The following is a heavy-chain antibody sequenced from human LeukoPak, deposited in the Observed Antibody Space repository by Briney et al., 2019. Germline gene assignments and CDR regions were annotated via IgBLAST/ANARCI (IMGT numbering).Heavy chain of an antibody. V-gene: IGHV4-61*02. J-gene: IGHJ4*02. D-gene: IGHD3-3*01. Sequence: PSQTLSLTCTVSGGSISSGSYYWSWIRQPAGKGLEWIGRIYTSGSTNYNPSLKSRVTISVDTSKNQFSLQLSSVTAADPAVYYCARAGKYYDFWSAQFDYWGQGTLVTVSS. CDR3: ARAGKYYDFWSAQFDY. CDR1: GGSISSGSYY. CDR2: IYTSGST.